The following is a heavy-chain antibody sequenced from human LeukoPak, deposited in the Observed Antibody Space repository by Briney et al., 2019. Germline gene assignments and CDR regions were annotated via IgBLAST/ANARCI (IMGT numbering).Heavy chain of an antibody. CDR3: AREGGSIAAPGGP. J-gene: IGHJ5*02. CDR1: GYTFTGYY. V-gene: IGHV1-2*04. D-gene: IGHD6-6*01. Sequence: ATVKVSCKASGYTFTGYYMHWVRQAPGQGLEWMGWINPNSGGTNYAQKFQGWVTMTRDTSISTAYMELSRLRSDDTAVYYCAREGGSIAAPGGPWGQGTLVTVSS. CDR2: INPNSGGT.